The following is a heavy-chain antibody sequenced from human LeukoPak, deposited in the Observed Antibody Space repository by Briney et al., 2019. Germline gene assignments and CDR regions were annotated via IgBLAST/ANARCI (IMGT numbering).Heavy chain of an antibody. CDR3: ARERYQCETNWSDP. D-gene: IGHD1-14*01. J-gene: IGHJ5*02. V-gene: IGHV3-11*04. CDR1: GFTFSDYY. CDR2: ISSSGSTI. Sequence: GSLRLSCAASGFTFSDYYMSWIRQAPGKGLGWVSYISSSGSTIYYADSVKGRFTISRDNAKNSLYLQMNSLRAEDTAVYYCARERYQCETNWSDPWGQGTLVSVSS.